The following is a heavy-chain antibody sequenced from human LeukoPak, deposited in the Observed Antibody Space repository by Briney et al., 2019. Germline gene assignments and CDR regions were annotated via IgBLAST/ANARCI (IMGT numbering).Heavy chain of an antibody. D-gene: IGHD5-18*01. CDR1: GFTFSNYG. Sequence: PGGSLRLSCAASGFTFSNYGMHWVRQAPGKGLEWVAFIRYDGTNKYYADPVKGRFTISRDNSKNTLYLQMNSLRAEDTAVYYCAKDLRYGRDFDYWGQGTLVTVSS. CDR2: IRYDGTNK. V-gene: IGHV3-30*02. CDR3: AKDLRYGRDFDY. J-gene: IGHJ4*02.